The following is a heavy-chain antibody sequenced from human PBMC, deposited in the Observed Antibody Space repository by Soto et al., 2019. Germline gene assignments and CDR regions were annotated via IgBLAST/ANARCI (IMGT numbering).Heavy chain of an antibody. CDR3: ARGPHQRGYSYGYDY. D-gene: IGHD5-18*01. V-gene: IGHV4-34*01. CDR1: GGSFSGYY. CDR2: INHSGST. Sequence: SETLSLTCAVYGGSFSGYYWSWIRQPPGKGLEWIGEINHSGSTNYNPSLKSRVTISVDTSKNQFSLKLSSVTAADTAVYYCARGPHQRGYSYGYDYWGQGTLVTV. J-gene: IGHJ4*02.